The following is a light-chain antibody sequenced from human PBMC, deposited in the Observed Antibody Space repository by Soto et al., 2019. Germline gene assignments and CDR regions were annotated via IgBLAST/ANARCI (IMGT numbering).Light chain of an antibody. Sequence: IQLTQSPSSLSASVGDSGTITRRVRQDVTSPLPCYQQTPGRPPKLRIYHASTLESGAPSRFSGSRSGTDFTLTVSSLQPEDFATYYCQQFDDYPFTFGPGTKVDIK. V-gene: IGKV1-13*01. CDR3: QQFDDYPFT. CDR2: HAS. CDR1: QDVTSP. J-gene: IGKJ3*01.